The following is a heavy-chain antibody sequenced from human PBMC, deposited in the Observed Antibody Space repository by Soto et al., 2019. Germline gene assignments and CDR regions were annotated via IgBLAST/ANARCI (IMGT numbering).Heavy chain of an antibody. CDR1: GGTFSTYA. D-gene: IGHD5-18*01. CDR2: IIPMFGTA. CDR3: ASGIQLWLRRINNGYSG. J-gene: IGHJ4*02. Sequence: QVQLVQSGAEVKKPESSVKVSCKAPGGTFSTYAISWVRQAPGQGLEWMGGIIPMFGTANYARRFQDRVTITADESTSTVYMDLSILRSEDTAVYFSASGIQLWLRRINNGYSGWGQGTLVTVSS. V-gene: IGHV1-69*12.